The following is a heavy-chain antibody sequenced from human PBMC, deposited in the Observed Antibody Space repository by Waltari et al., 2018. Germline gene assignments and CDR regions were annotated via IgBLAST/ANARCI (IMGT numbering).Heavy chain of an antibody. V-gene: IGHV4-39*01. CDR3: ATKRESSASGFDY. CDR2: IDYSGST. Sequence: QLQLQESGPGLVKPSETLSFTCTVSGGSISSSSYYWGWLRQPPGKGLEWVGSIDYSGSTYYNPSLKSRVTISVDTSKNQFALKLSSVTAADTAVYYCATKRESSASGFDYWGQGTLVTVSS. CDR1: GGSISSSSYY. J-gene: IGHJ4*02. D-gene: IGHD6-19*01.